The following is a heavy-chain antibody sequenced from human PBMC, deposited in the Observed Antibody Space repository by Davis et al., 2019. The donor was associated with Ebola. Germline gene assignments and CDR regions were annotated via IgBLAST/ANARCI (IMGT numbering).Heavy chain of an antibody. CDR3: AAGRILLWFGPPDNDNWFDP. J-gene: IGHJ5*02. V-gene: IGHV1-2*06. CDR1: GYTFTDYN. D-gene: IGHD3-10*01. CDR2: VILKSGAT. Sequence: ASVKVSCKASGYTFTDYNIHWLRQAPGQGLEWLGRVILKSGATNYAQNFQDRVTMTEDTSTDTAYMELSSLRSEDTAVYYCAAGRILLWFGPPDNDNWFDPWGQGTLVTVAS.